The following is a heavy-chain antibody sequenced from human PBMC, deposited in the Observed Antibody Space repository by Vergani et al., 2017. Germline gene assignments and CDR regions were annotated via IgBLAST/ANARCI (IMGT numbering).Heavy chain of an antibody. CDR3: ARAAPSSGWYGLFDY. J-gene: IGHJ4*02. CDR2: TYYSGST. D-gene: IGHD6-19*01. V-gene: IGHV4-31*03. Sequence: QVQLQESGPGLVKPSQTLSLTCTVSGGSISSGGYYWSWIRQHPGKGLEWIGYTYYSGSTYYNPSLKSRVTISVDTSKNQFSLKLSSVTAADTPVYYCARAAPSSGWYGLFDYWGQGTLVTVSS. CDR1: GGSISSGGYY.